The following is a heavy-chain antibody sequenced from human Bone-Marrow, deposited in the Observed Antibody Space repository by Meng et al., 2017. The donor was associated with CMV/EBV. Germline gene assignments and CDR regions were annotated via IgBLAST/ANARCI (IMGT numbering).Heavy chain of an antibody. V-gene: IGHV4-34*01. Sequence: QVHLNQWGAGLLKPSETLSLTCGVYGAPFSGYWSWVRQPPGKGLEWIGEITHSGSTNYNVSLKSRVTISIDTSKNQFSLKLSSVTATDTAVYYCAPGFRSWSGSYSSWGQGTLVTVSS. CDR3: APGFRSWSGSYSS. CDR1: GAPFSGY. CDR2: ITHSGST. J-gene: IGHJ4*02. D-gene: IGHD1-26*01.